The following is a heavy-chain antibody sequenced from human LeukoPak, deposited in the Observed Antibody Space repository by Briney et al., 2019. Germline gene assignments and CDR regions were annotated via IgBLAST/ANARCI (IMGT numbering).Heavy chain of an antibody. J-gene: IGHJ5*02. Sequence: PGGSLRLSCAASGFTFSSYAMSWIRQPAGKGLEWIGRIYTSGSTNYNPSLKSRVTISVDTSKNQFSLKLSSVTAADTAVYYCARDPARLGWFDPWGQGTLVTVSS. CDR2: IYTSGST. D-gene: IGHD3-16*01. V-gene: IGHV4-4*07. CDR1: GFTFSSYA. CDR3: ARDPARLGWFDP.